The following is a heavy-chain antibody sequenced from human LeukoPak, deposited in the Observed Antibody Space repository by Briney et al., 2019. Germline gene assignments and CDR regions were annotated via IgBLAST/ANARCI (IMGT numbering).Heavy chain of an antibody. CDR3: ASLVVVDYYYYYYMDV. D-gene: IGHD3-22*01. Sequence: SETLSLTCAVSGYSISSGYYWGWIRQPPGKGLEWIGSIYHSGSTYYNPSLKSRVTISVDTSKNQFSLKLSSVTAADTAVYYCASLVVVDYYYYYYMDVWDKGTTVTVSS. J-gene: IGHJ6*03. V-gene: IGHV4-38-2*01. CDR2: IYHSGST. CDR1: GYSISSGYY.